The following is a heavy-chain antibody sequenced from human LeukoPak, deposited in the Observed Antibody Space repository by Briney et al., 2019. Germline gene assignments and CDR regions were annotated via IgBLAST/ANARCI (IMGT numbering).Heavy chain of an antibody. CDR2: IYSGGRT. CDR1: GFTVSSNC. V-gene: IGHV3-53*01. J-gene: IGHJ4*02. Sequence: GGSLRLSCVASGFTVSSNCMSWIRQAPGKGLEWVSVIYSGGRTDYADSVKGRFTISRDSSKNTVFLQMSSLRAEDTAVYYCAREGDTPGSFDYWGQGTLVTVSS. CDR3: AREGDTPGSFDY. D-gene: IGHD3-16*01.